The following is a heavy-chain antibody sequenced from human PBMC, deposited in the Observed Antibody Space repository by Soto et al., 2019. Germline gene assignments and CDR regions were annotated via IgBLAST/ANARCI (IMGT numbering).Heavy chain of an antibody. J-gene: IGHJ6*02. D-gene: IGHD3-3*01. CDR2: IYYSGST. CDR3: ARATPYDFWSGYYGSSYYYGMDV. Sequence: ETLSLTCTVSGGSINSYYWSWIRQPPGKGLEWIGYIYYSGSTNYNPSLKSRVTISVDTSKNQFSLKLSSVTAADTAVYYCARATPYDFWSGYYGSSYYYGMDVWGQGTTVTVSS. CDR1: GGSINSYY. V-gene: IGHV4-59*01.